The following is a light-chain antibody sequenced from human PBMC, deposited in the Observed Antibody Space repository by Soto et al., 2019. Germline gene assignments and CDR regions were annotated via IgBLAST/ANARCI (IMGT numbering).Light chain of an antibody. CDR2: EGS. J-gene: IGLJ2*01. V-gene: IGLV2-23*01. CDR1: SSDVGSYNL. CDR3: CSYANSGTLL. Sequence: QSALTQPASVSGSPGQSITISCTGTSSDVGSYNLVSWYQQHPGKAPKLMIYEGSKRPSGVSNRFSGSKSGNTASLTISGLQAEDEADYYCCSYANSGTLLFGGGTKVTVL.